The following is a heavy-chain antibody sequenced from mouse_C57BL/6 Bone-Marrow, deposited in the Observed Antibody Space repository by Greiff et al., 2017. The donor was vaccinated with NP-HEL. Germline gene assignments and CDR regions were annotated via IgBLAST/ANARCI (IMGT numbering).Heavy chain of an antibody. CDR1: GYTFTDYE. V-gene: IGHV1-15*01. CDR2: IDPETGGT. J-gene: IGHJ1*03. Sequence: VQLQQSGAELVRPGASVTLSCKASGYTFTDYEMHWVKQTPVHGLEWIGAIDPETGGTAYNQKFKGKAILTADKSSSTAYMELRSLTSEDSAVYYCTRGGGLDYYRCWYFDVWGKGTTVTVSS. D-gene: IGHD2-12*01. CDR3: TRGGGLDYYRCWYFDV.